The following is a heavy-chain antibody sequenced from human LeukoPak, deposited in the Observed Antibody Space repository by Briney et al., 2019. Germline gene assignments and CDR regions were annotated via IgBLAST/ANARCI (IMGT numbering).Heavy chain of an antibody. CDR3: ARLITVIVDY. CDR1: GFTFSSYS. V-gene: IGHV3-21*01. CDR2: ISSSSSYI. D-gene: IGHD3-22*01. Sequence: PGGSLRLSCAASGFTFSSYSMNWVRQAPWKGLEWVSSISSSSSYIYYADSVKGRFTISRDNAKNSLYLQMNSLRAEDTAVYYCARLITVIVDYWGQGTLVTVSS. J-gene: IGHJ4*02.